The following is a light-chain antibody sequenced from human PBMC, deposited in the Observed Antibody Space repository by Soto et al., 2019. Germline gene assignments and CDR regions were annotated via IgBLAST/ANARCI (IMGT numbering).Light chain of an antibody. CDR1: QTISSW. CDR2: KVS. J-gene: IGKJ1*01. CDR3: QHYNSYSEA. V-gene: IGKV1-5*03. Sequence: DIQMTQSPSTLSGSVGDRVTITGRASQTISSWLAWYQQKPGKAPKLLIYKVSTLKSGVPSRFSGSGSGTEFTLTISSLQPDDFATYYCQHYNSYSEAFGQGTKVELK.